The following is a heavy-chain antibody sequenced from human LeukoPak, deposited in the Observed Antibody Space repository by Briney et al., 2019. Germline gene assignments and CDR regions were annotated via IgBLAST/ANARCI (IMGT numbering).Heavy chain of an antibody. D-gene: IGHD3-10*01. V-gene: IGHV4-38-2*02. CDR3: ARDAVVLYGSGGYNWFDP. CDR1: GCSISSGYY. CDR2: IYHSGST. J-gene: IGHJ5*02. Sequence: PSETLSLTCTVSGCSISSGYYWGWIRRPPGKGLEWIGSIYHSGSTYYNPSLKSRVTISVDTSKNQFSLKLSSVTAADTAVYYCARDAVVLYGSGGYNWFDPWGQGTLVTVSS.